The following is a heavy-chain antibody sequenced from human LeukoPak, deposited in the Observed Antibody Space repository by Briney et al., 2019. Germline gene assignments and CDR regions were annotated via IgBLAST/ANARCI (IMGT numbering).Heavy chain of an antibody. CDR3: AKDIRAFSGSSPIDY. CDR2: ISGSGGST. Sequence: GGSLRLSCAASGFTFSSYAMSLVRQAPGKGLEWVSAISGSGGSTYYADSVKGRFTISRDNSKNTLYLQMNSLRAEDTAVYYCAKDIRAFSGSSPIDYWGQGTLVTVSS. V-gene: IGHV3-23*01. J-gene: IGHJ4*02. CDR1: GFTFSSYA. D-gene: IGHD6-13*01.